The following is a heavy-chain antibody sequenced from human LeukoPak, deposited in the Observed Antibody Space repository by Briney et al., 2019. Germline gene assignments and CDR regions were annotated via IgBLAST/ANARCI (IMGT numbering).Heavy chain of an antibody. Sequence: SETLSLTCTVSGGSISSSNYYWGWIRQPPGKGLECIGSILYSGDTHYNPSFRSRATISVDTTKNQSSLQLTSVTAPDTAVYYCVRLTIFGVLTINWFDPWGQGTLVTVSS. D-gene: IGHD3-3*02. J-gene: IGHJ5*02. CDR3: VRLTIFGVLTINWFDP. CDR2: ILYSGDT. CDR1: GGSISSSNYY. V-gene: IGHV4-39*07.